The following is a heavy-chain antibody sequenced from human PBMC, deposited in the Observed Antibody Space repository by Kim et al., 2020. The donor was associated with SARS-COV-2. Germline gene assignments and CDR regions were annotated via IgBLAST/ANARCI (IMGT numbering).Heavy chain of an antibody. Sequence: SETLSLTCSVSGGPINSRGYYWGWIRQSPGKGLEWIGSIYYAGSTYYNPSLEGRVTISVDPSKNQLSLRLTSVTAADTAVYYCARPGGGIGDTFDYWGQG. CDR3: ARPGGGIGDTFDY. V-gene: IGHV4-39*01. J-gene: IGHJ4*02. CDR2: IYYAGST. D-gene: IGHD3-16*01. CDR1: GGPINSRGYY.